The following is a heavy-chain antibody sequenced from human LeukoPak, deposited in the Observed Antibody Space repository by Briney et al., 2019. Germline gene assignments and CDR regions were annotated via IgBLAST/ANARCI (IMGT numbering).Heavy chain of an antibody. Sequence: PGGSLRLSCAASGFTLSSYAMSWVRQAPGKGLEWVSAISDTGNTYHADSVKGRFTISRDNSKNTLYLQINSLRPEDTAVYYCATKGSVGAFDIWGQGTMVTVSS. CDR3: ATKGSVGAFDI. J-gene: IGHJ3*02. D-gene: IGHD1-26*01. CDR2: ISDTGNT. CDR1: GFTLSSYA. V-gene: IGHV3-23*01.